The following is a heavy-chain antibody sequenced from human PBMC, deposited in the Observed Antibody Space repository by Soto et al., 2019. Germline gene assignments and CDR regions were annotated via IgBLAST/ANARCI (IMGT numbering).Heavy chain of an antibody. J-gene: IGHJ4*02. CDR3: AKGGITIFGVVITYFDY. V-gene: IGHV3-23*01. D-gene: IGHD3-3*01. CDR2: ISGSGGST. CDR1: GFTFSSYA. Sequence: VQLLESGGGLVQPGGSLRLSCAASGFTFSSYAMSWVRQAPGKGLEWVSAISGSGGSTYYADSVKGRFTISRDNSKNTLYLQMNSLRAEDTAVYYCAKGGITIFGVVITYFDYWGQGTLVTVSS.